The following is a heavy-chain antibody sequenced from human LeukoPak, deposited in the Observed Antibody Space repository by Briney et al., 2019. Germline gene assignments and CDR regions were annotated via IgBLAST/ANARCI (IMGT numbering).Heavy chain of an antibody. V-gene: IGHV3-15*01. CDR1: GFTFSNAW. D-gene: IGHD5-12*01. Sequence: PGGSLRLSCAASGFTFSNAWMSWVRQAPGKGLEWVGRIKSKTDGGTTDYAAPVKGRFTISRDDSKNTLYLQMNSLKTEDTAVYYCTTDGIVATPLDWFDPWGQGTLVTVSS. J-gene: IGHJ5*02. CDR2: IKSKTDGGTT. CDR3: TTDGIVATPLDWFDP.